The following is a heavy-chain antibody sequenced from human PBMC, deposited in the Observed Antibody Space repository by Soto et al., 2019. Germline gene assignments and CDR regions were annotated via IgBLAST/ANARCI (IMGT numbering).Heavy chain of an antibody. D-gene: IGHD6-19*01. V-gene: IGHV4-30-2*05. CDR2: IYHSGST. Sequence: GPGPGFSSETLSLTCAVSGGSISSGGYSWSWIRQPPGKGLEWIGYIYHSGSTYYNPSLKSRVTISVDTSKNQFSLKLSSVTAADTAVYYCARDLGSGTPLVIDYWGQGTLVTVSS. J-gene: IGHJ4*02. CDR3: ARDLGSGTPLVIDY. CDR1: GGSISSGGYS.